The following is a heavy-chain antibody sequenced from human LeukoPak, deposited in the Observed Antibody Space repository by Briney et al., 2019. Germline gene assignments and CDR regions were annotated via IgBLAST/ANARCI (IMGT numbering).Heavy chain of an antibody. CDR2: INHSGST. CDR1: GGSITNYY. CDR3: ARGRGRGPPSRYFDY. D-gene: IGHD3-16*01. J-gene: IGHJ4*02. V-gene: IGHV4-34*01. Sequence: PSETLSLTCSVSGGSITNYYWSWIRQPPGKGLEWIGEINHSGSTNYNPSLKSRVTISVDTSKNQFSLKLSSVTAADTAVYYCARGRGRGPPSRYFDYWGQGTLVTVSS.